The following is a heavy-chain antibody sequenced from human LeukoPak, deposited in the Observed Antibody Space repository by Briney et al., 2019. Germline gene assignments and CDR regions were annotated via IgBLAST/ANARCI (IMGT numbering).Heavy chain of an antibody. V-gene: IGHV4-4*02. CDR1: GGSISNTNW. J-gene: IGHJ4*02. CDR2: IYHSGST. Sequence: SETLSLTCAVSGGSISNTNWWSWVRQPPGKGLEWIGEIYHSGSTNYNPSLKSRVTISVDTSKNQLSLKLTSVTAADTAVYYCARGVGLTQGGAFDFWGQGTLVTVSS. CDR3: ARGVGLTQGGAFDF. D-gene: IGHD3-16*01.